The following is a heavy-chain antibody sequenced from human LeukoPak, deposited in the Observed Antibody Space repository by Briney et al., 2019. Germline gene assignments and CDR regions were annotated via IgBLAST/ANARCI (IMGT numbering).Heavy chain of an antibody. CDR2: IYYSGST. CDR3: AREGTRKLYDYVWGSYRPDAFDI. V-gene: IGHV4-59*12. Sequence: SETLSLTCTVSSGSISGYHWSWIRQPPGKGLEWIGYIYYSGSTSYNPSLKSRVTISVDTSKNQFSLKLSSVTAADTAVYYCAREGTRKLYDYVWGSYRPDAFDIWGQGTMVTVSS. J-gene: IGHJ3*02. D-gene: IGHD3-16*02. CDR1: SGSISGYH.